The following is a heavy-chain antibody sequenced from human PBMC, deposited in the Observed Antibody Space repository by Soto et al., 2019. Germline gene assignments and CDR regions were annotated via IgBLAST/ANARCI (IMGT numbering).Heavy chain of an antibody. Sequence: SETLSLTCTVSGGSISSGGYYWSWIRQHPGKGLEWIGYIYYSGSTYYNPSLKSRVTISVDTSKNQFSLKLSSVTAADTAVYYCASSGLPPWYFDYWGQGTLVTVSS. V-gene: IGHV4-31*03. J-gene: IGHJ4*02. CDR2: IYYSGST. CDR3: ASSGLPPWYFDY. CDR1: GGSISSGGYY. D-gene: IGHD3-22*01.